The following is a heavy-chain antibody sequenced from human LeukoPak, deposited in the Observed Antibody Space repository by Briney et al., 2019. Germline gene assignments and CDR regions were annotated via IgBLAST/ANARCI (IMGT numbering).Heavy chain of an antibody. D-gene: IGHD6-19*01. CDR2: IIPILGIA. V-gene: IGHV1-69*04. Sequence: ASVKVSCKASGGTFSSYAISWVRQAPGQGLEWMGRIIPILGIANYAQKFQGRVTITADKSTSTAYMELSSLRSEDTAVYYCARAVLAVAPHNWFDPWGQGTLVTVSS. CDR1: GGTFSSYA. J-gene: IGHJ5*02. CDR3: ARAVLAVAPHNWFDP.